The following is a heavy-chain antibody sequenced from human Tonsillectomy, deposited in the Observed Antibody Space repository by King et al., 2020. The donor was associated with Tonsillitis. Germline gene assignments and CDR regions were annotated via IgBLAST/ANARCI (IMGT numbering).Heavy chain of an antibody. Sequence: QLVQSGGGLVQPGGSLRLSCAASGFTFSSYSMNWVRQAPGKGLEWVSYISSSSSTIYCADSVKGRFTISRDNAKNSLYLQMNSLRDEDTAVYYCARYLKWELLLDRIYYYYYGMDVWGQGTTVTVSS. CDR1: GFTFSSYS. D-gene: IGHD1-26*01. J-gene: IGHJ6*02. CDR3: ARYLKWELLLDRIYYYYYGMDV. V-gene: IGHV3-48*02. CDR2: ISSSSSTI.